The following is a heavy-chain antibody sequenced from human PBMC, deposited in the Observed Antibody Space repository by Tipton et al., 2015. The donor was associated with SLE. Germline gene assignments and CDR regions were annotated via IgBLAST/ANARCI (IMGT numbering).Heavy chain of an antibody. CDR1: GFTFSTYA. CDR2: ISGSGGRT. D-gene: IGHD2-2*01. J-gene: IGHJ4*02. Sequence: SLRLSCAASGFTFSTYAMSWVRQAPGKGLEWVSAISGSGGRTYYADSVKGRFTVSRDNSKNTLYLQINSLRAEDTAVYYCAKEEYSSTPYFDYWGQGTLVTVSS. V-gene: IGHV3-23*01. CDR3: AKEEYSSTPYFDY.